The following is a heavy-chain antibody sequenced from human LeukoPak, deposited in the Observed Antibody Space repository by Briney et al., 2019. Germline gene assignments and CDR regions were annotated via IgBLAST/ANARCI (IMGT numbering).Heavy chain of an antibody. CDR2: INQDGSKK. CDR3: AGGDVTFYFDF. Sequence: GGSLRLPCAASGFTYNNFWMTWVRQAPGKGVEWVANINQDGSKKFLLDSVKGRFTISRDTAENSISLQMNSLREDDTAVYYCAGGDVTFYFDFWGQGTLVTVSS. J-gene: IGHJ4*02. V-gene: IGHV3-7*01. D-gene: IGHD2-21*02. CDR1: GFTYNNFW.